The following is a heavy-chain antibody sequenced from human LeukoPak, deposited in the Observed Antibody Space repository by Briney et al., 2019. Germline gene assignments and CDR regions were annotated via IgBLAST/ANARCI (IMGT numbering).Heavy chain of an antibody. V-gene: IGHV3-23*01. CDR1: GFTFSSYD. Sequence: PGGSLRLSCAASGFTFSSYDMSWVRQAPGKGLEWVSTVSGSGRSTYYADSVKGRFTISRDNAKSTLYLQMNSLRAEDTAVYYCAKRGNTYADYWGQGTQVTVSS. D-gene: IGHD2-2*01. J-gene: IGHJ4*02. CDR3: AKRGNTYADY. CDR2: VSGSGRST.